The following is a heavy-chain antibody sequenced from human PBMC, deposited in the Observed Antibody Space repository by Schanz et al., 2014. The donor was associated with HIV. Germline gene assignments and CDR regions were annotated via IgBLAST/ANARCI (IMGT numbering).Heavy chain of an antibody. J-gene: IGHJ6*02. CDR1: GYLFTNYG. Sequence: QVQLVQSGAEVKKPGASVKVSCKTSGYLFTNYGVNWVRQAPGQGPEWMGWVSGYNANTEFARVFQGRFTMTRDTSTPTAYMQLRSLRSDDTAVYYCASDLSVYSSSSSVWGQGTTVTVSS. D-gene: IGHD6-13*01. CDR2: VSGYNANT. CDR3: ASDLSVYSSSSSV. V-gene: IGHV1-18*01.